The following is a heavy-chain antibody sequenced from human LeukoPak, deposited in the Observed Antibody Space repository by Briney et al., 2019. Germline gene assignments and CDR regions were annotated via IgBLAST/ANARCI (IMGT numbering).Heavy chain of an antibody. CDR2: ISGSGSGDNT. J-gene: IGHJ6*03. V-gene: IGHV3-23*01. D-gene: IGHD2-15*01. CDR1: VFTFTSDA. CDR3: ARVLRYCSGGNCYSGGLGYMAV. Sequence: AGGSLRLSCAASVFTFTSDAMNGVRPAPGKGLERGSAISGSGSGDNTYYADSVKGLFTISRDSAKNSLFLQMNSLRAEDTAVYYCARVLRYCSGGNCYSGGLGYMAVWGKGTTVTISS.